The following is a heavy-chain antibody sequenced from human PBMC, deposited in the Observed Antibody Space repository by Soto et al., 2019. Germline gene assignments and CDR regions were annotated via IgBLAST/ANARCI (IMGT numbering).Heavy chain of an antibody. Sequence: PGESLKISCKGSGYRFTSQWIGWVRQAPGQGLEWMAWINAGNGHTTYSQKFQGRVTITRDTSARTVYMELRSLRFEDTATYYCARAGWFAEGFFHFCGQGTPVTVSS. CDR2: INAGNGHT. J-gene: IGHJ4*02. V-gene: IGHV1-3*01. CDR1: GYRFTSQW. CDR3: ARAGWFAEGFFHF. D-gene: IGHD3-10*01.